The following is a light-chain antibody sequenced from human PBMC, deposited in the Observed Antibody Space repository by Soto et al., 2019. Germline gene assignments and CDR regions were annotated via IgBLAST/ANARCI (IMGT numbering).Light chain of an antibody. Sequence: QSVMTQPPSVSAAPGQKVTISCSGSSSNIGGNSVSWYQQLPGTAPKLLIYDDNKRPSGIPDRFSGSKSGTSATLDITGLQTGDEADYYCGTWDNSLTTVVFGGGTKLTVL. CDR3: GTWDNSLTTVV. J-gene: IGLJ2*01. CDR2: DDN. V-gene: IGLV1-51*01. CDR1: SSNIGGNS.